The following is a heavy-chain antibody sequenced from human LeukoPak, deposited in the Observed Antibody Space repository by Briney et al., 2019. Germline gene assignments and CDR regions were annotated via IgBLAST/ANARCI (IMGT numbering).Heavy chain of an antibody. CDR1: GFTFSTYW. J-gene: IGHJ4*02. D-gene: IGHD1-26*01. CDR2: IKEDGSEK. V-gene: IGHV3-7*01. Sequence: GGSLRLSCAASGFTFSTYWMSWVRQAPGKGLEWAANIKEDGSEKYYVDSVKSRFTISRDNAKNSLYLQMDSLRAEDTAVYYCARRRISATVLDYWGQGTLVTVSS. CDR3: ARRRISATVLDY.